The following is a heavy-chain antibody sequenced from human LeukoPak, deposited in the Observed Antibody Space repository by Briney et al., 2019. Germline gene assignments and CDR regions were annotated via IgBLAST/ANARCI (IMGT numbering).Heavy chain of an antibody. V-gene: IGHV1-18*01. D-gene: IGHD2-21*02. Sequence: ASVKVSCKASGYTFTTYDIGWVRQAPGQGLEWMGWISTYHGNTNYAQKFQGRVTLTRDSAISTAYMDLTWLTSDDTAVYYCARGGTICSGSDCYLNWLDSWGQGTLVTVSS. CDR2: ISTYHGNT. CDR3: ARGGTICSGSDCYLNWLDS. CDR1: GYTFTTYD. J-gene: IGHJ5*01.